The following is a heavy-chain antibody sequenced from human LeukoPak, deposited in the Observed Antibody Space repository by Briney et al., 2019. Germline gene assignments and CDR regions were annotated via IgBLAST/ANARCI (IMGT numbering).Heavy chain of an antibody. D-gene: IGHD4-17*01. CDR2: INPNSGGT. CDR1: GYTFTGYY. V-gene: IGHV1-2*02. J-gene: IGHJ4*02. Sequence: GASVKVSCKASGYTFTGYYMHWVRQAPGQGLEWMGWINPNSGGTNYAQKFQGRVTMTRDTSISAAYMELSRLSSVTAADTAVYYCARRDHYGDYDDYWGQGTLVTVSS. CDR3: ARRDHYGDYDDY.